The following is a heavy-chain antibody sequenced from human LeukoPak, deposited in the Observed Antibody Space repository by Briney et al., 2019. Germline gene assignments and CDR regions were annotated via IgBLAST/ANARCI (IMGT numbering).Heavy chain of an antibody. CDR3: ASALKRGSAGTLIDH. CDR1: GYTFTSYG. D-gene: IGHD6-13*01. Sequence: GASVKVSCKASGYTFTSYGINWVRQATGQGLEWMGWMNPNSGNTGYAQKFQDRVTMTRNTSISTAYLELSSLGSEDTAMYYCASALKRGSAGTLIDHWGQGTLVTVPS. CDR2: MNPNSGNT. V-gene: IGHV1-8*02. J-gene: IGHJ4*02.